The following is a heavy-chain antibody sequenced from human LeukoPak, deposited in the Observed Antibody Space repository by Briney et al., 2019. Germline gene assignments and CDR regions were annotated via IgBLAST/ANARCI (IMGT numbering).Heavy chain of an antibody. D-gene: IGHD1-26*01. CDR2: ITTSGSAR. Sequence: PGGSLRLSCAASGFTFSNYEMNWVRQAPGKGLEWVSYITTSGSARYYADSVKGRFTISRDNAKDPLYLQMNSLRAEDTAVYYCAAQWEPYFDYWGQGTLATVSS. V-gene: IGHV3-48*03. CDR3: AAQWEPYFDY. J-gene: IGHJ4*02. CDR1: GFTFSNYE.